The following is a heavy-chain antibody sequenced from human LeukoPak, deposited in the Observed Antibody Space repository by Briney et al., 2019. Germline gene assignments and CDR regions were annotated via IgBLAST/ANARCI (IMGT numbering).Heavy chain of an antibody. J-gene: IGHJ4*02. D-gene: IGHD6-13*01. CDR2: INPNSGGT. Sequence: GASVKVSCKASGYTFTGYYMHWVRQAPGQGLEWMGWINPNSGGTTYAQKFQGRVTMTRDTSISTAYMELSRLRSDDTAVYYCARAASSSLTSFDYWGQGTLVTVSS. CDR3: ARAASSSLTSFDY. CDR1: GYTFTGYY. V-gene: IGHV1-2*02.